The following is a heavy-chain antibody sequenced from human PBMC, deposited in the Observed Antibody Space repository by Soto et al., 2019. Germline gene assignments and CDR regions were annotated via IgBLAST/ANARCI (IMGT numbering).Heavy chain of an antibody. CDR1: GFTFDDYA. Sequence: SLRLSCAASGFTFDDYAMHWVRQAPGKGLEWVSGISWNSGSIGYADSVKGRFTISRDNAKNSLYLQMNSLRAEDTALYYCAKVTNTYYYDSSGYSFDYWGQGTLVTVSS. CDR3: AKVTNTYYYDSSGYSFDY. V-gene: IGHV3-9*01. J-gene: IGHJ4*02. CDR2: ISWNSGSI. D-gene: IGHD3-22*01.